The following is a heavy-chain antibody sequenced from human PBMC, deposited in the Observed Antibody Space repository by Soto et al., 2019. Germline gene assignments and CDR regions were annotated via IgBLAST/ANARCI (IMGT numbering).Heavy chain of an antibody. Sequence: GASVKVSCKASGYTFTSYGMHWVRQAPGQGLEWMGMISAYNGNTNYAQKLQGRVTMTTDTSTSTAYMELRSLRSDDTAVYYCARDVPTLVAVAGTIAFDIWGQGTMVTVSS. CDR2: ISAYNGNT. J-gene: IGHJ3*02. CDR3: ARDVPTLVAVAGTIAFDI. D-gene: IGHD6-19*01. CDR1: GYTFTSYG. V-gene: IGHV1-18*04.